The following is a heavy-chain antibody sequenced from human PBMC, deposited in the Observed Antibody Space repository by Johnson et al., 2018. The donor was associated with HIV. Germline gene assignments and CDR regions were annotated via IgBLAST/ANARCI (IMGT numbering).Heavy chain of an antibody. J-gene: IGHJ3*02. CDR3: ARDWNEAVRAFDI. V-gene: IGHV3-23*04. D-gene: IGHD1-1*01. Sequence: VQLVESGGGVVQPGRSLRLSCAASGFTFSSYAMSWVRQAPGKGLEWVSAISGSGGSTYYADSVKGRFTISRDNSKNTLYLQMNTLRAEDTALYYCARDWNEAVRAFDIWGQGTMVTVSS. CDR1: GFTFSSYA. CDR2: ISGSGGST.